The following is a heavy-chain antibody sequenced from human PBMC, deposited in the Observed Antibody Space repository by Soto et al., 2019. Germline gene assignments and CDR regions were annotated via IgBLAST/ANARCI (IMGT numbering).Heavy chain of an antibody. Sequence: SETLSLTCAVYGGSGGSFSGYYWSWIRQPPGKGLEWIGEINHSGSTNYNPSLKSRVTISVDTSKNQFSLKLSSVTAADTAVYYCARGGRLLLWLGEPNPFDYWGQGTLVTVSS. CDR1: GGSGGSFSGYY. D-gene: IGHD3-10*01. V-gene: IGHV4-34*01. CDR3: ARGGRLLLWLGEPNPFDY. CDR2: INHSGST. J-gene: IGHJ4*02.